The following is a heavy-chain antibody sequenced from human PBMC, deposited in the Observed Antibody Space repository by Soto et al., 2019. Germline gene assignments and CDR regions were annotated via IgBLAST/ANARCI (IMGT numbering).Heavy chain of an antibody. CDR3: AREPDPEIAAARNFDY. CDR2: INHSGST. CDR1: GGSFSGYY. V-gene: IGHV4-34*01. Sequence: PSETLSLTCAFYGGSFSGYYWSWIRQPPGKGLEWIGEINHSGSTNYNPSLKSRVTISVDTSKNQFSLKLSSVTAADTAVYYCAREPDPEIAAARNFDYWGQGTLVTVSS. D-gene: IGHD6-13*01. J-gene: IGHJ4*02.